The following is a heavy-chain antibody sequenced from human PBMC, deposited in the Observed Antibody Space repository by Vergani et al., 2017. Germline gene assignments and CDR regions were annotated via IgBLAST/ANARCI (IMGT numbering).Heavy chain of an antibody. D-gene: IGHD4-11*01. J-gene: IGHJ6*03. CDR2: IIPIFGTA. V-gene: IGHV1-69*01. Sequence: QVQLVQSGAEVKKPGSSVKVSCKASGGTFSSYAISWVRQAPGQGLEWMGGIIPIFGTANYAQKFQGRVTITADESTSTAYMELSSLRSEDTAVYYCAGNSPVPKVSVNYYYYYYMDVWGKGTTVTVSS. CDR1: GGTFSSYA. CDR3: AGNSPVPKVSVNYYYYYYMDV.